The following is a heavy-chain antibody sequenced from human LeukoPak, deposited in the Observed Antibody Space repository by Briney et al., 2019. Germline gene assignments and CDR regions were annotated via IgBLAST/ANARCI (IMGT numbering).Heavy chain of an antibody. CDR1: GGSISSSSYY. V-gene: IGHV4-39*01. CDR3: ARFVGGGITMIVVAFDAFDI. J-gene: IGHJ3*02. Sequence: SETLSLTCTVSGGSISSSSYYWGWIRQPPGKGLEWIGSIYYSGSTHYNPSLKSRVTISVDTSKNQFSLKLSSVTAADTAVYYCARFVGGGITMIVVAFDAFDIWGQGTMVTVSS. D-gene: IGHD3-22*01. CDR2: IYYSGST.